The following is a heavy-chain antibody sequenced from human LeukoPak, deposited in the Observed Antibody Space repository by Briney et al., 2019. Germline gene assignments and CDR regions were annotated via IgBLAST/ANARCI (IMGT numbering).Heavy chain of an antibody. V-gene: IGHV1-8*01. CDR3: ARVYSAIDY. CDR2: MNPNSGNT. CDR1: GYTFTSYD. J-gene: IGHJ4*02. Sequence: ASVKVSCKASGYTFTSYDINGLEQATGQGLEWMGWMNPNSGNTGYAQKFQGRVTMTRNTSISTAYMELSSLRSEDTAVYYCARVYSAIDYWGQGTLVTVSS. D-gene: IGHD2-21*01.